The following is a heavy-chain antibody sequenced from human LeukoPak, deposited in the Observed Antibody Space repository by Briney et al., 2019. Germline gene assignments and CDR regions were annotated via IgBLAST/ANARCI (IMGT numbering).Heavy chain of an antibody. CDR3: VKDQRSGEYDYGWGPFDM. Sequence: RAGGSLRLSGASSRFTFRNYALGGVRQAPGNGVDWVSAFRSSGNNAVYVDSVRGRFTISRDNSQNTILLQMNSLRAEDTAVYHCVKDQRSGEYDYGWGPFDMWGQGTMVTVSS. CDR2: FRSSGNNA. V-gene: IGHV3-23*01. J-gene: IGHJ3*02. CDR1: RFTFRNYA. D-gene: IGHD3-16*01.